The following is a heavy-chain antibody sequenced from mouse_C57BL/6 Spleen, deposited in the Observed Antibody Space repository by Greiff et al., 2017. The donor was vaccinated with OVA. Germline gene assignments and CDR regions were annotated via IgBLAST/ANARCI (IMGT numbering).Heavy chain of an antibody. CDR1: GFTFSDYG. Sequence: EVKLVESGGGLVKPEGSLKLSCAASGFTFSDYGMHWVRQAPEKGLEWVAYISSGSSTIYYADTVKGRFTISRDNAKNTLFLQMTSLRSEDTAMYYCARIRRGGYAMDYWGQGTSVTVSS. D-gene: IGHD2-12*01. J-gene: IGHJ4*01. CDR3: ARIRRGGYAMDY. CDR2: ISSGSSTI. V-gene: IGHV5-17*01.